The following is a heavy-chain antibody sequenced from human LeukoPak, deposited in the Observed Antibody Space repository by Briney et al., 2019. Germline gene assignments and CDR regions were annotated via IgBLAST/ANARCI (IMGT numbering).Heavy chain of an antibody. V-gene: IGHV3-30*04. D-gene: IGHD6-13*01. CDR1: GFTFSSYA. J-gene: IGHJ4*02. Sequence: GGSLRLSCAASGFTFSSYAMHWVRQAPGKRLEWVAVISYDGSNKYYADSVKGRFTISRDNSKNTLYLQMNSLRAEDTAVYYCARSTGSWYTFDYWGQGTLVTVSS. CDR2: ISYDGSNK. CDR3: ARSTGSWYTFDY.